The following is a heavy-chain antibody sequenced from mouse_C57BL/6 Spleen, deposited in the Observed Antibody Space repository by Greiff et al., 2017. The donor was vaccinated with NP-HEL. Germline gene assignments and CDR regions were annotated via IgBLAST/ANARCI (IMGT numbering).Heavy chain of an antibody. CDR2: ISDGGSYT. CDR1: GFTFSSYA. Sequence: EVKLMESGGGLVKPGGSLKLSCAASGFTFSSYAMSWVRQTPEKRLEWVATISDGGSYTYYPDNVKGRFTISRDNAKNNLYLQMSHLKSEDTAMYYCARGATVVADYLDYWGQGTTLTVSS. CDR3: ARGATVVADYLDY. V-gene: IGHV5-4*03. J-gene: IGHJ2*01. D-gene: IGHD1-1*01.